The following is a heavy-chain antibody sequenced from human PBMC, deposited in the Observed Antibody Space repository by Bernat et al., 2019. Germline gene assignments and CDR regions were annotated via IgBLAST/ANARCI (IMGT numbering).Heavy chain of an antibody. Sequence: EVQLVESGGGLVKPGGSLRLSCAASGFTFSSYSMNWVRQAPGKGLEWVSSISSSSSSYIYYADSVKGRFTISRDNAKNSLYLQMNSLRAEDTAVYYCARDFDARGYYYYYMDVWGKGTTVTVSS. D-gene: IGHD2-8*01. CDR3: ARDFDARGYYYYYMDV. CDR2: ISSSSSSYI. CDR1: GFTFSSYS. J-gene: IGHJ6*03. V-gene: IGHV3-21*01.